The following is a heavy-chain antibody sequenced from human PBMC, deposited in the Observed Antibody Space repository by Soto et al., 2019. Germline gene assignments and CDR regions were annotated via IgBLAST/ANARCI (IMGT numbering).Heavy chain of an antibody. Sequence: ESGGGVVQPGRSLRLSCAASGFTFSSYGMHWVRQAPGKGLEWVAVIWYDGSNKYYADSVKGRFTISRDNSKNTLYLQMNSLRVEDTAVYYCARDYFDFVVVVAALGYWGQGTLVTVSS. J-gene: IGHJ4*02. CDR1: GFTFSSYG. CDR3: ARDYFDFVVVVAALGY. V-gene: IGHV3-33*01. D-gene: IGHD2-15*01. CDR2: IWYDGSNK.